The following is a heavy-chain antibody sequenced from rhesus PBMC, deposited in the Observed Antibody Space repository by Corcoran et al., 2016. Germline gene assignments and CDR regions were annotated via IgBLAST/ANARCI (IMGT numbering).Heavy chain of an antibody. V-gene: IGHV3S42*01. D-gene: IGHD2-15*01. CDR2: ISSGGGST. Sequence: EVQLVESGGGLAKPGGSLRLSCAAVGFTFSSYWMSWVRHTPGKGLEWISAISSGGGSTYYADSVKGRFTMSRDNSKNTLSLEMNSLRAEDTAVYYCAKSGGYIYFDFWGQGVLVTVSS. J-gene: IGHJ4*01. CDR1: GFTFSSYW. CDR3: AKSGGYIYFDF.